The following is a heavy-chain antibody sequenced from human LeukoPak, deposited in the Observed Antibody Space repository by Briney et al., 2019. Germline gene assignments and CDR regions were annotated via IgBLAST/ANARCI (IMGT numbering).Heavy chain of an antibody. D-gene: IGHD7-27*01. CDR3: AVTANWGFGYYFDY. CDR2: INHSGST. J-gene: IGHJ4*02. V-gene: IGHV4-34*01. CDR1: GGSFSGYY. Sequence: SDTLSLTGAVYGGSFSGYYWSWIRQPPGKGLEWIGEINHSGSTNYNPSLKSRVTISVDTSKNQFSLKLSSVTAADTAVYYCAVTANWGFGYYFDYWGQGTLVTVSS.